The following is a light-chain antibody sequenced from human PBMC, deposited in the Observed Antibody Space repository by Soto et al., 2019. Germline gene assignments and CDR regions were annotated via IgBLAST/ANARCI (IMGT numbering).Light chain of an antibody. J-gene: IGLJ2*01. V-gene: IGLV2-23*02. Sequence: QSALTQPASVSGSPGQSITISCTGTSSDIGRYNLVSWYQQHPGKAPKLIIYEDIERPSGVSDRFSGSKSGNTASLSNSGHQTEVEADYFCCSYAGGASVVFGGGTKLTVL. CDR3: CSYAGGASVV. CDR2: EDI. CDR1: SSDIGRYNL.